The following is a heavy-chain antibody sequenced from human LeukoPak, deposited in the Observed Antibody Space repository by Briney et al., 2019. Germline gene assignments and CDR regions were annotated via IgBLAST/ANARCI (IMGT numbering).Heavy chain of an antibody. Sequence: GGSLRLSCAASGFTFSSYSMNWVRQAPGKGLEWVSSISSSSSYIYYADSVKGRFTISRDNSKNTLYLQMNSLRAEDAAVYYCAKDIRQYYYDSSGLKYWGQGTLVTVSS. CDR1: GFTFSSYS. CDR3: AKDIRQYYYDSSGLKY. V-gene: IGHV3-21*04. D-gene: IGHD3-22*01. CDR2: ISSSSSYI. J-gene: IGHJ4*02.